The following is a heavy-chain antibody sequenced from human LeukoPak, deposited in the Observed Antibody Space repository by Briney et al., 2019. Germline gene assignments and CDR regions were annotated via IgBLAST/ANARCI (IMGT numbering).Heavy chain of an antibody. CDR3: AGGTGWLIDY. D-gene: IGHD6-19*01. V-gene: IGHV3-7*04. CDR2: IKQDGSEK. J-gene: IGHJ4*02. Sequence: PGGSLRLSCAASGSTFSGYWMNWVRQVPGKGLEWVANIKQDGSEKYHVDSVKGRFTISRDNAKNSLYLQLNSLRAEDTAVYYCAGGTGWLIDYWGQGTLVTVSS. CDR1: GSTFSGYW.